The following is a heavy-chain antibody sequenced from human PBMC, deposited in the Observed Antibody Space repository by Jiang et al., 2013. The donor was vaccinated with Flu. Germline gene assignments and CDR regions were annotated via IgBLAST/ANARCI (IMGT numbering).Heavy chain of an antibody. V-gene: IGHV3-11*01. CDR1: GFTFSDYY. CDR2: ISSSGSTI. J-gene: IGHJ4*02. Sequence: AASGFTFSDYYMSWIRQAPGKGLEWVSYISSSGSTIYYADSVKGRFTISRDNAKNSLYLQMNSLRAEDTAVYYCAREMGSGWYYFDYWGQGTLVTVSS. D-gene: IGHD6-19*01. CDR3: AREMGSGWYYFDY.